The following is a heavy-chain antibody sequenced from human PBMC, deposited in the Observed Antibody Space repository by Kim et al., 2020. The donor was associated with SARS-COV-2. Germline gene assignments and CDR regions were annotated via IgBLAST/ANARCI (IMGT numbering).Heavy chain of an antibody. CDR2: ISSSGSTI. J-gene: IGHJ6*02. CDR3: ARDEDTAMGGYYYYGMDV. Sequence: GGSLRLSCAASGFTFSDYYMSWIRQAPGKGLEWVSYISSSGSTIYYADSVKGRFTISRDNAKNSLYLQMNSLRAEDTAVYYCARDEDTAMGGYYYYGMDVWGQGTTVTVSS. V-gene: IGHV3-11*01. D-gene: IGHD5-18*01. CDR1: GFTFSDYY.